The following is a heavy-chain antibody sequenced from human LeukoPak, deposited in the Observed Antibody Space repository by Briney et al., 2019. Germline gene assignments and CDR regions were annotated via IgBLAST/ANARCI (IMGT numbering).Heavy chain of an antibody. V-gene: IGHV1-46*01. CDR1: GYTFTNYY. CDR3: AGERTMAYAFDI. CDR2: INPSGGST. J-gene: IGHJ3*02. D-gene: IGHD5-24*01. Sequence: ASVKVSCKASGYTFTNYYMHWVRQAPGQGLEWMGIINPSGGSTSYAQKFQGRVTMTRDMSTSTVYMELSSLRSGDTPVYYCAGERTMAYAFDIWGQGTMVTVSS.